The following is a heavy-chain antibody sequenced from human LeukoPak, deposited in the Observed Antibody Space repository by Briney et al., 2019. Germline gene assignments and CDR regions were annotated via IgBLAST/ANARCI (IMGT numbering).Heavy chain of an antibody. D-gene: IGHD3-22*01. CDR2: INPISGGT. Sequence: ASVPVSCKASGYTFTGYYMHWVRQAPGQGLEWMGWINPISGGTNYAQKFQGRVTMTRDTTISTAYMELSRLRSDDTAVYYCAKPYYYDSSGYYYYYDYGMDVWGQGTTATVSS. CDR1: GYTFTGYY. CDR3: AKPYYYDSSGYYYYYDYGMDV. V-gene: IGHV1-2*02. J-gene: IGHJ6*02.